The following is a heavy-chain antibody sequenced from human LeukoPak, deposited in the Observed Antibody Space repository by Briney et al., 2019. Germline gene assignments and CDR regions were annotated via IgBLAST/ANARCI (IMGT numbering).Heavy chain of an antibody. J-gene: IGHJ5*02. V-gene: IGHV3-21*04. CDR3: AKGDGGLDP. D-gene: IGHD3-16*01. CDR2: ISSSTSYI. CDR1: GFTFSSYS. Sequence: PGGSLRLSCAASGFTFSSYSMNWIRQAPGKGLEWVSSISSSTSYIYYADSVKGRFTISKDNSKNTLYLQMNSLRAEDTAVYYCAKGDGGLDPWGQGTLVTVSS.